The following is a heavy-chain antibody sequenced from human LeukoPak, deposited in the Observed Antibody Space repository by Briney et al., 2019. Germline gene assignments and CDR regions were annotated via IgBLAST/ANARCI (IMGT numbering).Heavy chain of an antibody. D-gene: IGHD3-9*01. Sequence: SETLSLTCTVSGGSISSGSYYWSWIRQPPGKGLEWIGYIYYSGSTNYNPSLKSRVTISVDTSKNQFSLKLSSVTAADTAVYYCAREGGLRYFDWLFDYFDYWGQGTLVTVSS. V-gene: IGHV4-61*01. CDR3: AREGGLRYFDWLFDYFDY. CDR1: GGSISSGSYY. J-gene: IGHJ4*02. CDR2: IYYSGST.